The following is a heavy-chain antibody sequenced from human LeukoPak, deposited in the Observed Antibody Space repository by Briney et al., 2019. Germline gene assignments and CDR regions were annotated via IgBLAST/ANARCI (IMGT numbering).Heavy chain of an antibody. Sequence: GGSLRLSCAASGFTFRNYWMGWVRQAPGKGLEWISYITASSTTIYYADSVKGRFTISRDNAKNSLYLQMNSLRAEDTAVYYCARSIPAGNRRWGQGTLVTVSS. CDR1: GFTFRNYW. D-gene: IGHD2-2*01. J-gene: IGHJ4*02. CDR3: ARSIPAGNRR. CDR2: ITASSTTI. V-gene: IGHV3-11*01.